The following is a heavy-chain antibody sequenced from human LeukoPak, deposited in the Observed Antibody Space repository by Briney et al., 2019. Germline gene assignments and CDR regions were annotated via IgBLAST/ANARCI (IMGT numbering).Heavy chain of an antibody. J-gene: IGHJ6*03. D-gene: IGHD3-3*01. CDR2: SYHSGST. CDR3: ARQTYYDFWSGWSDYYYMDV. CDR1: GYSISSGYY. V-gene: IGHV4-38-2*01. Sequence: SETLSLTCAVSGYSISSGYYWGWIRQPPGKGLEWIGSSYHSGSTYYNPSLKSRVTISVDTSKNQFSLKLSSVTAADTAVYYCARQTYYDFWSGWSDYYYMDVWGKGTTVTVSS.